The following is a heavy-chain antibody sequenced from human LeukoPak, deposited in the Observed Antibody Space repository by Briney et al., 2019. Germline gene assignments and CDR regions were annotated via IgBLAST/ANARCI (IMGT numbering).Heavy chain of an antibody. V-gene: IGHV3-23*01. D-gene: IGHD4-17*01. CDR3: AKETNGDYDY. CDR2: ISGSGGST. J-gene: IGHJ4*02. Sequence: GGSLRLSCAASGFTFISYAMSWVRQAPGKGREWVSAISGSGGSTYYADSVKGRFTISRDNSKNTLYLQMNSLRVEDTAVYYCAKETNGDYDYWGQGTLVTVSS. CDR1: GFTFISYA.